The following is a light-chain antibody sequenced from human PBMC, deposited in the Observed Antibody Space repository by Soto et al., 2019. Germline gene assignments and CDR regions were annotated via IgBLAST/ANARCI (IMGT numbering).Light chain of an antibody. CDR3: SSYTSSSTLLV. CDR2: EVS. J-gene: IGLJ1*01. Sequence: QSVLTQPASVSGSPGQSITISCTGTSSDVGGYNYVSWYQQHPGKAPKLMIYEVSNRPSGVSNRFSGSKSGNTASLTISGLQAEDEADYYCSSYTSSSTLLVFGT. V-gene: IGLV2-14*01. CDR1: SSDVGGYNY.